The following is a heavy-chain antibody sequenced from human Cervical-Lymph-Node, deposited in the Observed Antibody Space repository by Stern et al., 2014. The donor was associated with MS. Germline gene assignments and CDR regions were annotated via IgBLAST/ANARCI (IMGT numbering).Heavy chain of an antibody. CDR3: ARVTRGYSYLGAFDI. CDR1: GGTFSSYT. CDR2: IIPILGIA. Sequence: VQLVESGAEVKKPGSSVKVSCKASGGTFSSYTISWVRQAPGQGLEWMGRIIPILGIANYAQKFQGRGTITADKSTSTAYMELSSLRSEDTAVYYCARVTRGYSYLGAFDIWGQGTMVTVSS. D-gene: IGHD5-18*01. J-gene: IGHJ3*02. V-gene: IGHV1-69*09.